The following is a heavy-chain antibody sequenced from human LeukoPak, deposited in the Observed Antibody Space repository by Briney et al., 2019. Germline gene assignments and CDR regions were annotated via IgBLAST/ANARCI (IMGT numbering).Heavy chain of an antibody. J-gene: IGHJ4*02. D-gene: IGHD2-2*01. CDR2: IYYSGST. V-gene: IGHV4-59*01. Sequence: SETLSLTCTVSGGSISSYYWSWIRQPPGKGLEWIGYIYYSGSTNYNPSLKSRVTISIDTSKNQFSLRLSSVAAADTAVYFCARGLSSTRRESDYWGQGTLVTVSS. CDR3: ARGLSSTRRESDY. CDR1: GGSISSYY.